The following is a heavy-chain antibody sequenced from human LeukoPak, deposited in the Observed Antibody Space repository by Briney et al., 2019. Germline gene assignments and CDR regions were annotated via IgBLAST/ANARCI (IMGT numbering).Heavy chain of an antibody. J-gene: IGHJ4*02. D-gene: IGHD6-13*01. CDR2: IYYSGST. CDR1: GGSISSYY. Sequence: SETLSLTCTVSGGSISSYYWSWIRQPPGKGLEWIGYIYYSGSTNYNPSPKSRVTISVDTSKNQFSLKLSSVTAADTAVYYCARLTGIAAAGEPPEIDYWGQGTLVTVSS. V-gene: IGHV4-59*01. CDR3: ARLTGIAAAGEPPEIDY.